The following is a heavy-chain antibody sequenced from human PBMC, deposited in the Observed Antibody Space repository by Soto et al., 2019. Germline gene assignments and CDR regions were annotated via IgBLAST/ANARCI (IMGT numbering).Heavy chain of an antibody. Sequence: QVQLVQSGAEVKKPGASVRVSCKASGYTFTGYYIHWVRQAPGQGLEWMGWINPNSGGTNYAQEFQGRVTMTRDTSISTAYMELSRLRSDDTAVYYCARDSPNDYWGQGTLVTVSS. V-gene: IGHV1-2*02. CDR3: ARDSPNDY. CDR1: GYTFTGYY. J-gene: IGHJ4*02. CDR2: INPNSGGT.